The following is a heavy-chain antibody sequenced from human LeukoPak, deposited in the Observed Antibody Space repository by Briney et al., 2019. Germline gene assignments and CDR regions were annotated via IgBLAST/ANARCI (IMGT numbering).Heavy chain of an antibody. D-gene: IGHD3-22*01. J-gene: IGHJ4*02. CDR2: IYSGGST. CDR1: GFTVSSNY. V-gene: IGHV3-66*01. CDR3: ARGFVGYYDTSGYDY. Sequence: PGGSLRLSCAASGFTVSSNYMSWVRRAPGKGLEWVSVIYSGGSTHYADSVKGRLTISRDNSKNTLYLQMNSLRAEDTAVYYCARGFVGYYDTSGYDYWGQGTLVTVSS.